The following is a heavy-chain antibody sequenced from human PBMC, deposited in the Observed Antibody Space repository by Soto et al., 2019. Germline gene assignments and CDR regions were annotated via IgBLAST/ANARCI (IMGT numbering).Heavy chain of an antibody. CDR2: ISGSGGST. J-gene: IGHJ3*02. Sequence: GGSLRLSCAASGFTFSSYAMSWVRQAPGKGLEWVSAISGSGGSTYYADSVKGRFTISRDNSKNTLYLQMNSLRAEDTAVYYCAKDLELRHTVTTGIWDAFDIWGQGTMVTVSS. CDR1: GFTFSSYA. D-gene: IGHD4-17*01. V-gene: IGHV3-23*01. CDR3: AKDLELRHTVTTGIWDAFDI.